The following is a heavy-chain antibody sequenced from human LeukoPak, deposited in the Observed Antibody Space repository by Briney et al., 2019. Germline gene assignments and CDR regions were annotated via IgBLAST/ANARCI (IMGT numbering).Heavy chain of an antibody. J-gene: IGHJ4*02. D-gene: IGHD3-10*01. CDR1: GYTYTSYG. V-gene: IGHV1-18*01. CDR3: ARIIHYYGSGSYYLDYFDY. CDR2: ISAYNGNT. Sequence: GASVNVSCKASGYTYTSYGISWVRQAPGQGLEWMGWISAYNGNTNYAQKLQGRVTMTTDTSTSTAYMELRSLRSDDTAVYYCARIIHYYGSGSYYLDYFDYWGQGTLVTVSS.